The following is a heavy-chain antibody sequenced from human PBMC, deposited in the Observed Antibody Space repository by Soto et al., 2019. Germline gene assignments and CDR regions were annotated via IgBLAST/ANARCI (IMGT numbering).Heavy chain of an antibody. CDR3: AREIRARITMARGGMDV. V-gene: IGHV3-64*04. CDR1: GFTFSMHS. J-gene: IGHJ6*02. D-gene: IGHD3-10*01. CDR2: ISRDGRST. Sequence: GGSLRLSCSASGFTFSMHSMHWVRQTPGKALEYVSAISRDGRSTFYADSVKGRFTISRDNSKNTLYLQMNSLRAEDTAVYYCAREIRARITMARGGMDVWGQGTTVTVSS.